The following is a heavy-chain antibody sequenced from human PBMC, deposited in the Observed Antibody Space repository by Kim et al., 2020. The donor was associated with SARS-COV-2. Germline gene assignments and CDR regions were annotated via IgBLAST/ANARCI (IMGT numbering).Heavy chain of an antibody. CDR3: ARGGGDTAMVKAAYYFDY. Sequence: SETLSLTCAVYGGSFSGYYWSWIRQPPGKGLEWIGEINHSGSTNYNPSLKSRVTISVDTSKNQFSLKLSSVTAADTAVYYCARGGGDTAMVKAAYYFDYWGQGTLVTVSS. CDR2: INHSGST. D-gene: IGHD5-18*01. J-gene: IGHJ4*02. V-gene: IGHV4-34*01. CDR1: GGSFSGYY.